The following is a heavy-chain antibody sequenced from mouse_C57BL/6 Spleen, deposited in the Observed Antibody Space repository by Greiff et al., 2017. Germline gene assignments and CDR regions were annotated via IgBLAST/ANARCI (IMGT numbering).Heavy chain of an antibody. J-gene: IGHJ2*01. CDR1: GYTFTSYW. CDR2: IHPNSGST. D-gene: IGHD2-4*01. CDR3: ARYSYYDYDKGFDY. V-gene: IGHV1-64*01. Sequence: QVQLQQPGAELVKPGASVKLSCKASGYTFTSYWLHWVKQRPGQGLEWIGMIHPNSGSTNYNEKFKSKATLTVDKSSSTAYMQLSSLTSEDSAVYYCARYSYYDYDKGFDYWGQGTTITVS.